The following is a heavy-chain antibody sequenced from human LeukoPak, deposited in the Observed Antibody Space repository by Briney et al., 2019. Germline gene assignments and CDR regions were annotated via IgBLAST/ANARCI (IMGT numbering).Heavy chain of an antibody. J-gene: IGHJ3*01. V-gene: IGHV3-53*01. CDR1: GFTVSSND. CDR2: IYSGGST. Sequence: GGSLRLSCAASGFTVSSNDMSWVRQAPGKGLECISVIYSGGSTDYADSVKGRLTISRDNSKNTLYLQMNSLRADDTAVYYCAMKAVPRPRLHDAFDFWGQGTVVSVSS. CDR3: AMKAVPRPRLHDAFDF. D-gene: IGHD5-24*01.